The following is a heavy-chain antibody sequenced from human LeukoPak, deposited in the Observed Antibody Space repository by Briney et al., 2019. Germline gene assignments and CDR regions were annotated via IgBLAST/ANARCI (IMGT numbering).Heavy chain of an antibody. J-gene: IGHJ6*04. CDR1: GGSFSGYY. CDR2: IYYSGST. D-gene: IGHD4-17*01. Sequence: PSETLSLTCAVYGGSFSGYYWSWIRQPPGKGLEWIGSIYYSGSTYYNPSLKSRVTISVDTSKNQFSLKLSSVTAADTAVYYCARKDYGDYGMDVWGKGTTVTVSS. CDR3: ARKDYGDYGMDV. V-gene: IGHV4-34*01.